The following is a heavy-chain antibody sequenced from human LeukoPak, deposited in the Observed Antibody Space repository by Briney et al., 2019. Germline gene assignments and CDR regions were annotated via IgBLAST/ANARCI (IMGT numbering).Heavy chain of an antibody. V-gene: IGHV1-69*04. CDR1: GGTFSSYA. D-gene: IGHD3-10*01. J-gene: IGHJ4*02. CDR2: IIPILGIA. CDR3: ASSPGELWFGEVFGY. Sequence: GASVKVSCKASGGTFSSYAISWVRQAPGQGLEWMGRIIPILGIANYAQKFQGRVTITADKSTSTAYMELSSLRSEVTAVYYCASSPGELWFGEVFGYWGQGTLVTVSS.